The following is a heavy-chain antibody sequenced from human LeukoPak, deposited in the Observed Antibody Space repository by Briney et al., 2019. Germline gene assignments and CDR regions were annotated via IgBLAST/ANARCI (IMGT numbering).Heavy chain of an antibody. CDR3: AGDRATSYFGY. CDR2: INSDGSST. V-gene: IGHV3-74*01. J-gene: IGHJ4*02. Sequence: GGSLRLSCAASGFTFSSYWMHWVRQAPGKGLVWVSRINSDGSSTSYADSVKGRFTISRDNAKNTLYLQMNSLRAEDTAVYYCAGDRATSYFGYWGQGALVTISS. CDR1: GFTFSSYW. D-gene: IGHD1-26*01.